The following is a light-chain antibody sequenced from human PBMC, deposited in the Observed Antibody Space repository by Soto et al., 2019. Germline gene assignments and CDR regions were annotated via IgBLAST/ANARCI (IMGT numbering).Light chain of an antibody. CDR3: QQFNSYPFT. CDR2: DAS. CDR1: QGISSA. Sequence: AIQLTQSPSSLSASVGDRVTITCRASQGISSALAWYQQKPGKAPKLLIYDASSLESGVPSRFSGSGSGTDFTLTISSLLPEDCATYYCQQFNSYPFTFGPGTTVDIK. J-gene: IGKJ3*01. V-gene: IGKV1-13*02.